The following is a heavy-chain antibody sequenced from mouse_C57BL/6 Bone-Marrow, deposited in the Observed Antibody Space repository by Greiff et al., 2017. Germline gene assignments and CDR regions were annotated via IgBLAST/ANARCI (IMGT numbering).Heavy chain of an antibody. D-gene: IGHD2-1*01. Sequence: VQLQQSGPELVKPGASVKISCKASGYTFTDYYMNWVKQSHGKSLEWIGDINPNNGGTSYNQKFKGKATLTVDKSSSTAYMELRSLTSEDSAVYYCARGYYGNPHWYFDVWGTGTTVTVSS. CDR3: ARGYYGNPHWYFDV. CDR2: INPNNGGT. CDR1: GYTFTDYY. J-gene: IGHJ1*03. V-gene: IGHV1-26*01.